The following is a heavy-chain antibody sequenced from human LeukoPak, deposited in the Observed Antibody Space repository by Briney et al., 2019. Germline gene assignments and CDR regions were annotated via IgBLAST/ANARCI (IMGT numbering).Heavy chain of an antibody. CDR3: ARVGYSYGPPKY. CDR1: GCTFSDYY. V-gene: IGHV3-11*05. J-gene: IGHJ4*02. D-gene: IGHD5-18*01. CDR2: ISSSSSYT. Sequence: PGGSLRLSCAASGCTFSDYYMSWIRQAPGKGLEWVSYISSSSSYTNYADSVKGRFTISRDNAKNSLYLQMNSLRAEDTAVYYCARVGYSYGPPKYWGQGTLVTVSS.